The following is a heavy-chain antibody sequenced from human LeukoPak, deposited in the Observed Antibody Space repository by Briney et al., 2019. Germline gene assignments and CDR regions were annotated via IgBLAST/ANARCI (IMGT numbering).Heavy chain of an antibody. V-gene: IGHV3-21*01. D-gene: IGHD3-10*01. J-gene: IGHJ4*02. CDR3: ARDLNPMVRGVIRPYCFDY. Sequence: GGSLRLSCAASGFTFSSYSMNWVRLAPGKGLEWVSSISSSSSYIYYADSVKGRFTVSRDNAKNSLYLQMNSLRAEDTAVYYCARDLNPMVRGVIRPYCFDYWGQGTLVTVSS. CDR2: ISSSSSYI. CDR1: GFTFSSYS.